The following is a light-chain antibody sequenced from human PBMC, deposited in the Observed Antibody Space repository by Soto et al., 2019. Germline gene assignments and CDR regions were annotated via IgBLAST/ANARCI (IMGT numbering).Light chain of an antibody. J-gene: IGKJ1*01. CDR3: QQRSDWLWT. CDR2: DAF. V-gene: IGKV3-11*01. Sequence: EIVLTQSPATLSLSPGQRATLSCRASQSVTYLAWYQQKPGQAPRLLIYDAFNRATGIPARFSGSGSGTDFTLTISSLEPEDFAVYYCQQRSDWLWTFGQGTKVQIK. CDR1: QSVTY.